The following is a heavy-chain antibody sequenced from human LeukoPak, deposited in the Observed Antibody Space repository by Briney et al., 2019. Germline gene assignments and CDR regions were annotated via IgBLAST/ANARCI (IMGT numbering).Heavy chain of an antibody. CDR2: INPNSGGT. Sequence: GASVKLSCKASGYTFTGYYMHCVRQAPGQGLEWMGWINPNSGGTNYAQKFQGRVTMTRDTSISTAYMKLSRLRSDDTAVYYCARSRGYCTNGVCRRYWYFDLWGRGTLVTVSS. J-gene: IGHJ2*01. V-gene: IGHV1-2*02. D-gene: IGHD2-8*01. CDR3: ARSRGYCTNGVCRRYWYFDL. CDR1: GYTFTGYY.